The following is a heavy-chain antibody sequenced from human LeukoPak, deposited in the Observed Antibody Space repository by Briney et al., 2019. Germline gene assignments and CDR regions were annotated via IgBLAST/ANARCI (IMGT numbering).Heavy chain of an antibody. CDR2: IYTGGNS. V-gene: IGHV4-4*07. D-gene: IGHD4-17*01. CDR1: GGSINSYY. CDR3: ARVKMTAVTADVFDY. J-gene: IGHJ4*02. Sequence: SETLSLTCSVSGGSINSYYWSWIRQPAGKGLEWIGRIYTGGNSDYNPSLKSRVTMSLDTSKNQFSLKLSSVTAADTAVYYCARVKMTAVTADVFDYWGQGTLVTVSS.